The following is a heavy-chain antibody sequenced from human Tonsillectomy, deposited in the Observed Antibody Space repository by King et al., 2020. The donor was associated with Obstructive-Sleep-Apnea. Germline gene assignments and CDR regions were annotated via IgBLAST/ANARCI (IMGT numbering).Heavy chain of an antibody. Sequence: VQLQESGPGLVKPSETLSLTCTVSGGSISSYYWSWIRQPPGKGLEWIGYIYYSGSTNYNPSLKSRVTISVDTSKNQFSLKLSSVTAAETAVYYCARDKGNYYFDYWGQGTLVTVSS. V-gene: IGHV4-59*01. CDR1: GGSISSYY. J-gene: IGHJ4*02. D-gene: IGHD4-23*01. CDR3: ARDKGNYYFDY. CDR2: IYYSGST.